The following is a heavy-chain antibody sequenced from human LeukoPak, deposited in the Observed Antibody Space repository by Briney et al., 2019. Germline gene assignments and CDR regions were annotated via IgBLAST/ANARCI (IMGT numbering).Heavy chain of an antibody. J-gene: IGHJ3*02. D-gene: IGHD6-13*01. CDR3: ARDGAAAGSSVRYLDAFDI. CDR2: IYHSGST. V-gene: IGHV4-30-2*01. CDR1: GGSISSGGYY. Sequence: SETLSLTCTVSGGSISSGGYYWSCIRQPPGKGLEWIGYIYHSGSTYYNPSLKSRVTISVDRSKNQFSLKLSSVTAADTAVYYCARDGAAAGSSVRYLDAFDIWGQGTMVTVSS.